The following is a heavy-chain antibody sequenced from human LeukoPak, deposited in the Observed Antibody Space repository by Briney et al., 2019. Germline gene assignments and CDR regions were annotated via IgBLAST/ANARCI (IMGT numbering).Heavy chain of an antibody. Sequence: SVKVSCKASGGTFSSYAISWVRQAPGQGLEWMGGIIPIFGTTNYAQKFQDRVTITADKSTSTAYMELSSLRSEDTAVYYCARAVGLTGYSSSWYSGYYYYMDVWGKGTTVTISS. CDR1: GGTFSSYA. CDR2: IIPIFGTT. V-gene: IGHV1-69*06. D-gene: IGHD6-13*01. CDR3: ARAVGLTGYSSSWYSGYYYYMDV. J-gene: IGHJ6*03.